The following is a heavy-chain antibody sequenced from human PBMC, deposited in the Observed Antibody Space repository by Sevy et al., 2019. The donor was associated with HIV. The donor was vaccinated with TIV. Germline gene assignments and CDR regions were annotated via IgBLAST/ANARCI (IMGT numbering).Heavy chain of an antibody. CDR3: AKAGATKDGMDV. D-gene: IGHD5-12*01. V-gene: IGHV3-23*01. CDR1: GFIFRSYA. J-gene: IGHJ6*02. CDR2: ISGSGGGT. Sequence: GGSLRLSCAASGFIFRSYAMSWVRQAPGKGLEWVSGISGSGGGTYYADSVKGRFTISRDNFKNTLYLQMNSLRAEDTAVYYCAKAGATKDGMDVWGQGTTLTVSS.